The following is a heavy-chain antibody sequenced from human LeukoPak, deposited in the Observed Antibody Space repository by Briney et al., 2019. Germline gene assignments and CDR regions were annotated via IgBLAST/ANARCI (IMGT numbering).Heavy chain of an antibody. Sequence: SETLSLTCTVPGDSISSGDFYWSWVRQPPGKGLEWIAYIHHSGSAFYSRSLKRRVTISVDSSKNQFSLRLTSVTAADTAVYFCARDRAVDAGGIDFWGQGTLVTVSP. CDR1: GDSISSGDFY. J-gene: IGHJ4*02. D-gene: IGHD5-18*01. CDR3: ARDRAVDAGGIDF. CDR2: IHHSGSA. V-gene: IGHV4-30-4*01.